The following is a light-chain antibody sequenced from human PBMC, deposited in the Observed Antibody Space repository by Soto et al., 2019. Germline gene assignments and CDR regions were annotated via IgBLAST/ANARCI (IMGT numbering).Light chain of an antibody. Sequence: QSVLTQPASVSGSPGQPITISCTGTRSDIGAFDSVSWYQHHPGRAPKLLISDVSNRPAGVSDRFSGSKSGNTASLTISGLQAEDEADYYCSSYTSRNTVVFGGGTKLTVL. CDR2: DVS. CDR1: RSDIGAFDS. V-gene: IGLV2-14*03. J-gene: IGLJ3*02. CDR3: SSYTSRNTVV.